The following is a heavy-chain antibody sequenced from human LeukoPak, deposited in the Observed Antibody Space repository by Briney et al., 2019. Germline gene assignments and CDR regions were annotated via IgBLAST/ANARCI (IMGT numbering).Heavy chain of an antibody. V-gene: IGHV3-33*01. CDR3: ARPRAIQLWLFDY. J-gene: IGHJ4*02. CDR1: GFTFSSYG. Sequence: GGSLRLSCAASGFTFSSYGMHWVRQAPGKGLEWVAAIWYDGSNKYYADSVKGRFTISRDNSKNTLFLQMNSLRAEDTAMYYCARPRAIQLWLFDYWGQGTLVTVSS. D-gene: IGHD5-18*01. CDR2: IWYDGSNK.